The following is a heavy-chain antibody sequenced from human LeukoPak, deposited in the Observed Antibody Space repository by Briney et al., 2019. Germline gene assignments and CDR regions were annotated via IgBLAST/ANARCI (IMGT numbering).Heavy chain of an antibody. D-gene: IGHD3-3*01. J-gene: IGHJ4*02. CDR3: ARVGEPGPYYDFWSGYQD. V-gene: IGHV4-4*07. CDR1: GGSISTYY. Sequence: SETLSLTCSVSGGSISTYYWSWIRQPAGKGLEWIGRIYTSGSTNYNPSLKSRVTMSVDTSKNQFSLRLTSVTPADTAVYYCARVGEPGPYYDFWSGYQDWGQGTLVTVSS. CDR2: IYTSGST.